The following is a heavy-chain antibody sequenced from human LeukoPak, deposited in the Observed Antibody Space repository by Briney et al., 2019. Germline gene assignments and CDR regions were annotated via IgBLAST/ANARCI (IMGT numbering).Heavy chain of an antibody. CDR1: GFNFDDYA. D-gene: IGHD3-22*01. Sequence: GGSLRLSCVASGFNFDDYAMHWVRQVPGKGLECVSGISWNSRTIDYADTVKGRFTISRDNAKNSLYLQMNSLRAEDTAVYYCAGGYRSRFDYWGQGTLVTVSS. J-gene: IGHJ4*02. CDR2: ISWNSRTI. V-gene: IGHV3-9*01. CDR3: AGGYRSRFDY.